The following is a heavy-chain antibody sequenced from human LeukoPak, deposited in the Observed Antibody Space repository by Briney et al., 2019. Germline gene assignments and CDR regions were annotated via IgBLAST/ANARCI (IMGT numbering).Heavy chain of an antibody. V-gene: IGHV3-23*01. J-gene: IGHJ6*02. Sequence: GGSLRLSCVASGFTFSNYAMRWVRQAPGKGLEWVSAIGAGSGAITIYADSVKGRFTISRDNSKNTLYLQMNSLRGEDTAVYYCAKNYDSGRGVPYGMDVWGQGTTVTVSS. CDR3: AKNYDSGRGVPYGMDV. CDR2: IGAGSGAIT. D-gene: IGHD3-10*01. CDR1: GFTFSNYA.